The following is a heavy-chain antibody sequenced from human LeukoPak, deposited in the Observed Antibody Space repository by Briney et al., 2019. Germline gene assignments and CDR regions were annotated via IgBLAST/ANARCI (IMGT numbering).Heavy chain of an antibody. CDR3: ARGGAGMTVALFDQ. D-gene: IGHD6-19*01. J-gene: IGHJ4*02. CDR2: TYYRTKWYS. Sequence: SQTLSLTYVISGDSVSRTNAAWNWIRQSPSRGLEWLGRTYYRTKWYSDSAVSVKSRIIINADTSKNQFSLQLNSVTPEDTAVYYCARGGAGMTVALFDQRGQGTPVTVSS. CDR1: GDSVSRTNAA. V-gene: IGHV6-1*01.